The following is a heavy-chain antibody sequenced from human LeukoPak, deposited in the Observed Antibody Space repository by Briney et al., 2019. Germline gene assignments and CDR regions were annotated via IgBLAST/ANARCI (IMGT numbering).Heavy chain of an antibody. CDR1: GFTFSNYD. CDR3: ARAGVTMVRGLDYGMDV. V-gene: IGHV3-13*01. CDR2: IGTAGDT. Sequence: PGGSLRLSCAASGFTFSNYDMYWVRQVTGKGLEWVSAIGTAGDTHYPGSLKGRFTISRENAKNSSYLQMNSLTAGDTAVYYCARAGVTMVRGLDYGMDVWGQGTTVTVSS. D-gene: IGHD3-10*01. J-gene: IGHJ6*02.